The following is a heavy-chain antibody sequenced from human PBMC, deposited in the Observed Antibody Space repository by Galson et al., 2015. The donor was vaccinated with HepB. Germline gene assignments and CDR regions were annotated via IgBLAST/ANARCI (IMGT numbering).Heavy chain of an antibody. CDR3: ARGASDYSYYFMDV. J-gene: IGHJ6*03. V-gene: IGHV4-61*02. CDR1: GGSISSGSYY. CDR2: IYTSGST. Sequence: TLSLTCNVSGGSISSGSYYWSWIRQTAGKGLEWIGRIYTSGSTNYNPSLKSRVTMSVDTSRNQFSLQLSSVTAADTAVYYCARGASDYSYYFMDVWGKGTTVTVSS.